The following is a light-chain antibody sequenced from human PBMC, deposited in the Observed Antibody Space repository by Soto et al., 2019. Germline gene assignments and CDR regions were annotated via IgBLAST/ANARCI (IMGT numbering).Light chain of an antibody. J-gene: IGLJ2*01. CDR1: SSNIGSNT. V-gene: IGLV1-44*01. CDR3: AAWDDSLSGVV. CDR2: TNN. Sequence: QSVLTQPPSASGTPGQRVTISCSGSSSNIGSNTVKWYQKLPGTAPKLRIDTNNRLTSGVPDRFSGSKSGTSASLAISGLQYEYEAAYYCAAWDDSLSGVVFGGGSKLTVL.